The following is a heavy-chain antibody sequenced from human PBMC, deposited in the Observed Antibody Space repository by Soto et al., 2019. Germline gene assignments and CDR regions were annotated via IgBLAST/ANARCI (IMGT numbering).Heavy chain of an antibody. CDR3: ARDTLPLYYYYGMDV. CDR2: IKQDGSEE. CDR1: GFTFSNYW. J-gene: IGHJ6*02. Sequence: EVQVVESGGGLVQPGGSLRLSCAASGFTFSNYWMTWVRQSPGKGLEWVANIKQDGSEEYYVDSVKGRFTISRDNSKNTLYLQMNSLRAEDTAVYYCARDTLPLYYYYGMDVWGQGTTVTVSS. V-gene: IGHV3-7*01.